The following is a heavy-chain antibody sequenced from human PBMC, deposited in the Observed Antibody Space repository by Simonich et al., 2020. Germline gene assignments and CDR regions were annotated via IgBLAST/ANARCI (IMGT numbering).Heavy chain of an antibody. V-gene: IGHV1-24*01. D-gene: IGHD6-6*01. Sequence: QVQLVQSGAEVKKPGASVKVSCKASGYTLTELSMHWVRQAPGKVLEWMGGFDPEDGEKSYAQKFQGRGTMTEDTSTDTAYMELSSLRSEDTAVYYCATAPVYSSSSFDYWGQGTLVTVSS. CDR3: ATAPVYSSSSFDY. CDR1: GYTLTELS. CDR2: FDPEDGEK. J-gene: IGHJ4*02.